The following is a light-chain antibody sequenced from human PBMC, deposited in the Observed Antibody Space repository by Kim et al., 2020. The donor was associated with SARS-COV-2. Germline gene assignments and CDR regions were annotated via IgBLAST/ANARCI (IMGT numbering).Light chain of an antibody. CDR2: DAS. V-gene: IGKV1-5*01. CDR1: QSISSW. Sequence: DIQMTQSPSTLSASVGDRVTITCRDSQSISSWLAWYQQKPGKAPKLLIYDASSLESGVPSRFSGSGSGTEFTLTISSLQPDDFATYYCHQYNSYPWTFGQGTKVEIK. CDR3: HQYNSYPWT. J-gene: IGKJ1*01.